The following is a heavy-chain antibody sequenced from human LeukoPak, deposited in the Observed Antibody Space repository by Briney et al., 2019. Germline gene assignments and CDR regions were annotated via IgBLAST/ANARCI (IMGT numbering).Heavy chain of an antibody. CDR2: ISWNSGSI. D-gene: IGHD1-26*01. J-gene: IGHJ4*02. CDR1: GFTFDDYA. CDR3: ARDWELLDY. V-gene: IGHV3-9*01. Sequence: GGSLRLSCAASGFTFDDYAMHWVRQAPGKGLEWVSGISWNSGSIGYADSVKGRFTISRDNAKNSLYLQMNSLRAEDTAVYYCARDWELLDYWGQGTPVTVSS.